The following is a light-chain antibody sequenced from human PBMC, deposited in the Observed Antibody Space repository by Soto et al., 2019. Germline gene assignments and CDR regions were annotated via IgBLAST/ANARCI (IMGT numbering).Light chain of an antibody. J-gene: IGLJ1*01. V-gene: IGLV2-14*01. Sequence: QSSLTPPGSMSGSPGQPITISCTRSNRHVCAYYFVSWYQHRPGKAPKLVLYEVTTRPSGISSRFSGSKSGNTASLTISGLQADGEAYYYCSSDTSTNTPYVFGTGTKVTGL. CDR2: EVT. CDR3: SSDTSTNTPYV. CDR1: NRHVCAYYF.